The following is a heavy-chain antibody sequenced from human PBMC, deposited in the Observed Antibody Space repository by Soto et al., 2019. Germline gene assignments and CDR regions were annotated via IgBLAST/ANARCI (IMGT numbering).Heavy chain of an antibody. D-gene: IGHD3-3*01. J-gene: IGHJ5*02. CDR3: GRGGDYDFWSGYYTGMVWFDP. V-gene: IGHV4-30-4*01. CDR2: IYYSGST. Sequence: PSETLSLTCTVSGGSISSGDYYWSWIRQPPGKGLEWIGYIYYSGSTYYNPSLKSRVTISVDTSKNQFSLKLSSVTAADTAVYYCGRGGDYDFWSGYYTGMVWFDPWGQGTLVTVSS. CDR1: GGSISSGDYY.